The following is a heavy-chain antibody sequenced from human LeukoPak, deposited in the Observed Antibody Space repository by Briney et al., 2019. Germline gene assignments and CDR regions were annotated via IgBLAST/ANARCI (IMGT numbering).Heavy chain of an antibody. V-gene: IGHV3-23*01. D-gene: IGHD3-9*01. CDR1: GFTFSSYV. Sequence: PGGSLRLSCAASGFTFSSYVMSWVRQAPGKGLEWVPAISGSGGSTYYADSVKGRFTISRDNSKNTLYLQMNSLRAEDTAVYYCARVMHYDILTGYLQHWGQGTLVTVSS. CDR3: ARVMHYDILTGYLQH. CDR2: ISGSGGST. J-gene: IGHJ1*01.